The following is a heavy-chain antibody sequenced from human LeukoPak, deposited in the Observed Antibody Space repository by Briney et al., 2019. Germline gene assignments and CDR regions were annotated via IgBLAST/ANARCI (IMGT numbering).Heavy chain of an antibody. J-gene: IGHJ4*02. CDR3: ARDPFRGSDTRLFDY. CDR2: INHSGST. Sequence: SETLSLTCAVYGGSFSGYYWSWIRQPPGKGLEWIGEINHSGSTNYNPSLKSRVTISVDTSKNQFSLKLSSVTAADTAVYYCARDPFRGSDTRLFDYWGQGTLVTVSS. CDR1: GGSFSGYY. V-gene: IGHV4-34*01. D-gene: IGHD5-12*01.